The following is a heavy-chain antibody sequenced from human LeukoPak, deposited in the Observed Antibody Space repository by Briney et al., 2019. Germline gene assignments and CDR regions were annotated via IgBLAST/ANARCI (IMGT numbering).Heavy chain of an antibody. CDR3: ARHLGTSGPFGG. CDR2: IYPGDCHS. Sequence: GESLKISCKGSGYSFTSYWIGWVRQMPWKGLEWMGIIYPGDCHSRYIPSFQGQVTISADKSLSTAYLQWSSLKASDTAMYYCARHLGTSGPFGGWGQGTLVTVSS. CDR1: GYSFTSYW. V-gene: IGHV5-51*01. D-gene: IGHD3-16*01. J-gene: IGHJ4*02.